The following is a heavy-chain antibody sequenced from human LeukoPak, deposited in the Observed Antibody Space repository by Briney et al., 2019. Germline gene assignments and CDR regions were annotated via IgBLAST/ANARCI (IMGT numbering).Heavy chain of an antibody. CDR2: ISGSGGST. V-gene: IGHV3-23*01. J-gene: IGHJ4*02. D-gene: IGHD4-17*01. CDR1: GFTFSSYA. CDR3: ARDPPYGDYGVRHFDY. Sequence: GGSLRLSCAASGFTFSSYAMSWVRQAPGKGLEWVSAISGSGGSTYYADSVKGRFTISRDNSKNTLYLQMNSLRAEDTAVYYCARDPPYGDYGVRHFDYWGQGTLVTVSS.